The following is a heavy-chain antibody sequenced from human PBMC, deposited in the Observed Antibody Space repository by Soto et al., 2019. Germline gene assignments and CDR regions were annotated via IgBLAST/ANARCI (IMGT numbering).Heavy chain of an antibody. Sequence: SETLSLTCTVSGGSISSYYWSWIRQPPGKGLEWIGYLSYSGSTNYNPTLKSRVTISVDTSKNQFSLKLSSVTAADTAVYYCASSSPHYDFWSGYSFLEALDIWCPGTMVTVSS. V-gene: IGHV4-59*01. D-gene: IGHD3-3*01. J-gene: IGHJ3*02. CDR2: LSYSGST. CDR1: GGSISSYY. CDR3: ASSSPHYDFWSGYSFLEALDI.